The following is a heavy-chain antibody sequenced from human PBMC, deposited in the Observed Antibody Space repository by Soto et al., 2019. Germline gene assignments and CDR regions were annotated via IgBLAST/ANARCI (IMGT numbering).Heavy chain of an antibody. Sequence: GGSLRLYCAASGFTFRNYGMHWVRQAPGKGLEWVSIISNDGTDKYYADSVKGRFTISRDNSKNTLYLQMNSLRAEYTAVYYCASAKLLLPWLFDYWGQGTLVTVSS. CDR3: ASAKLLLPWLFDY. J-gene: IGHJ4*02. CDR1: GFTFRNYG. D-gene: IGHD2-15*01. CDR2: ISNDGTDK. V-gene: IGHV3-30*03.